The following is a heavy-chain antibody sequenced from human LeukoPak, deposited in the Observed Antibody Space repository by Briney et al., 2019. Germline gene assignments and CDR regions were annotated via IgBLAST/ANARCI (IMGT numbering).Heavy chain of an antibody. V-gene: IGHV1-69*13. J-gene: IGHJ6*02. CDR2: IIPIFGTA. CDR1: GNSIINYA. D-gene: IGHD3-16*01. Sequence: SVKVSCKASGNSIINYAVSWVRQAPGQGFEWMGGIIPIFGTADYAQKFQGRVTITADQSTSTTYMALSSLKSEDTATYYCTTRACHAGGCSSSFYYYYGLHFWGQGTTVSVSS. CDR3: TTRACHAGGCSSSFYYYYGLHF.